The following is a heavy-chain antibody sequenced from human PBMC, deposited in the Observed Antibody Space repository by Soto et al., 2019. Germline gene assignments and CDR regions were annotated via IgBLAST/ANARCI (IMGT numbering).Heavy chain of an antibody. D-gene: IGHD2-8*01. CDR1: GGAFSSYS. Sequence: GASVKVSCKACGGAFSSYSISWVRQAPGQGLEWMGGIIPIFGTANYAQKFQGRVTITADESTSTAYMELSSLRSEDTAVYYCARDGASGLGYCTNGVCQGPGFWFDPWGQGTLVTVSS. V-gene: IGHV1-69*13. CDR3: ARDGASGLGYCTNGVCQGPGFWFDP. J-gene: IGHJ5*02. CDR2: IIPIFGTA.